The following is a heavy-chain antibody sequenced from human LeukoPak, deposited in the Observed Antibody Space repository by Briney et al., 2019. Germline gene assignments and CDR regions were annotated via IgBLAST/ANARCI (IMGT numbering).Heavy chain of an antibody. CDR2: MNPNSGNT. CDR3: ARDNGGTAMSYYYYYDMDV. J-gene: IGHJ6*03. V-gene: IGHV1-8*02. CDR1: GYTFTGYY. Sequence: ASVKVSCKASGYTFTGYYMHWVRQAPGQGLEWMGWMNPNSGNTGYAQKFQGRVTMTRNTSISTAYMELSSLRSEDTAVYYCARDNGGTAMSYYYYYDMDVWGKGTTVTIAS. D-gene: IGHD5-18*01.